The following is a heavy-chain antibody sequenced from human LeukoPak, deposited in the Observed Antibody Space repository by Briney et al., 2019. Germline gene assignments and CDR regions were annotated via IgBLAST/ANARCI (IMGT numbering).Heavy chain of an antibody. V-gene: IGHV1-2*04. CDR2: INPNSGGT. CDR3: ARDGRDFDWLLIDEYFQH. D-gene: IGHD3-9*01. J-gene: IGHJ1*01. CDR1: GYTFNDYY. Sequence: GASVKVSSKTSGYTFNDYYIHWVRQAPGQGLEWMGWINPNSGGTNYAQKFQDWVTMTRDTSIGTAYMELRRLRSDDTAVYYCARDGRDFDWLLIDEYFQHWGQGTLVTVSS.